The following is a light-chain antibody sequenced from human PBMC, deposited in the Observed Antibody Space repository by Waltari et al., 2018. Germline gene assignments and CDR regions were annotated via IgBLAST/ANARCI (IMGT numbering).Light chain of an antibody. J-gene: IGLJ2*01. CDR2: GRG. Sequence: QSQLTQPPSASGTPGQRVTISCSGSDSNIGRNSVNWYQQFPGTAPKLLVNGRGQRPSGVPDRFSASKSGTSASLAISGLQSDDEATYYCAAWDDNVKGRVVFGGGTKLTVL. CDR3: AAWDDNVKGRVV. CDR1: DSNIGRNS. V-gene: IGLV1-44*01.